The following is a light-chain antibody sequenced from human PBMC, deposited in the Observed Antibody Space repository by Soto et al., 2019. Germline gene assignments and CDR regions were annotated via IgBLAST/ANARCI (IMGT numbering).Light chain of an antibody. CDR2: GNS. J-gene: IGLJ1*01. CDR3: QSYDSSLSVYV. V-gene: IGLV1-40*01. Sequence: QSALTQPPSVSGAPGQRVTISCTGSSSNIGAGYDVHWYQQLPGTAPKLLIYGNSNRPSGAPDRFSGSKSGTSASLAITGLQAEDEADYYCQSYDSSLSVYVFGTGTKLTVL. CDR1: SSNIGAGYD.